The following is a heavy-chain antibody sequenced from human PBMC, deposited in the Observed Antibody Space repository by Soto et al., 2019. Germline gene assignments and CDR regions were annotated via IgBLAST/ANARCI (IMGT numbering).Heavy chain of an antibody. CDR1: GFTFDDYA. D-gene: IGHD6-19*01. CDR2: VSWNSGSI. V-gene: IGHV3-9*01. J-gene: IGHJ4*02. Sequence: EVQLVEFGGGLVQPGRSLRLSCAASGFTFDDYAMHWVRQTPGKGLEWVSGVSWNSGSIAYADSVKGRFTISRDNAKNSLYLQMNSLRAEDTALYFCVRSRWLASHFDYWGQGTLVTVSS. CDR3: VRSRWLASHFDY.